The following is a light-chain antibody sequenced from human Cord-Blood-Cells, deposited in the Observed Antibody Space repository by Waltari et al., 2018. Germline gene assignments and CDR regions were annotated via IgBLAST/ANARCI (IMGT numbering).Light chain of an antibody. CDR2: LGS. Sequence: DIVMTQSPLSLPVTPGEPASISCRSSQSLLHSNGYNYLDLYLQKPGQSPQLLIYLGSNRASGVPDRFSGSGSGTDVTLKISRVEAEDVGVYYCMQALQTPPTFGQGTKVEIK. J-gene: IGKJ1*01. V-gene: IGKV2-28*01. CDR3: MQALQTPPT. CDR1: QSLLHSNGYNY.